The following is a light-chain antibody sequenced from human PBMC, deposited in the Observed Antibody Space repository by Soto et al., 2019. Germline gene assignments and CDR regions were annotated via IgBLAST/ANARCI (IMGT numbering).Light chain of an antibody. CDR3: QQYDSSVYT. CDR2: RAS. CDR1: QSISSW. V-gene: IGKV1-5*03. Sequence: DIQMTQSPSTLSASVGDRVTITCRASQSISSWLAWYQQKPGKAPKLLIYRASRLGNGVPSRFSGSGSGTEFPLTIRCLQPDDFATYYCQQYDSSVYTFGQGTKLEIK. J-gene: IGKJ2*01.